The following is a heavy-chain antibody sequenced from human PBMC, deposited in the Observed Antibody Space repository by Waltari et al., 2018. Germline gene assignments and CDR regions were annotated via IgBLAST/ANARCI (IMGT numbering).Heavy chain of an antibody. CDR1: GFTFDAYA. Sequence: EVQLVESGGGLVQPGRSLRLSCAASGFTFDAYAMHWVRQAPGKGLEWVSGISWNSGSIGYADSVKGRFTISRDNAKNSLYLQMNSLRAEDMALYYCAKGGVDAFDIWGQGTMVTVSS. CDR2: ISWNSGSI. V-gene: IGHV3-9*03. J-gene: IGHJ3*02. CDR3: AKGGVDAFDI.